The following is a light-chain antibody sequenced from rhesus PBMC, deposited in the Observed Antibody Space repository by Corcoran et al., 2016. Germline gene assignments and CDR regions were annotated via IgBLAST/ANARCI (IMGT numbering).Light chain of an antibody. Sequence: EIVMTQSPATLSLSPGERATLSCRASQSVSSYVAWYQQKPDQAPRLLINGASSRATGIPDRFSGSGSGTDFTFIISSLEPEDVGVYYCQQYNNWKTFGQGTKVEIK. CDR1: QSVSSY. CDR2: GAS. J-gene: IGKJ1*01. CDR3: QQYNNWKT. V-gene: IGKV3S9*01.